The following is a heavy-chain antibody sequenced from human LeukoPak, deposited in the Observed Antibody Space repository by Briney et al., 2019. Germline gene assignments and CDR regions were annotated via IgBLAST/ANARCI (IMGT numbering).Heavy chain of an antibody. CDR1: GGSISSGGYS. CDR3: ARFTSPSAYDSGYVRGRDAFDI. J-gene: IGHJ3*02. Sequence: SETLSLTCAVSGGSISSGGYSWSWIRQPPGKGLEWIGYIYHSGSTYYNPSLKSRVTISVDRSKNQFSLKLSSVTAADTAVYYCARFTSPSAYDSGYVRGRDAFDIWGQGTMVTVSS. CDR2: IYHSGST. V-gene: IGHV4-30-2*01. D-gene: IGHD5-12*01.